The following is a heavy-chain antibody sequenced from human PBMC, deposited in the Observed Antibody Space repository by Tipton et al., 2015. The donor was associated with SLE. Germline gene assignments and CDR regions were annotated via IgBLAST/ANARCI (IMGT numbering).Heavy chain of an antibody. CDR2: IYYSGST. J-gene: IGHJ3*02. D-gene: IGHD1-26*01. CDR1: GGSISSYY. V-gene: IGHV4-31*03. Sequence: TLSLTCTVSGGSISSYYWSWIRQHPGKGLEWIGYIYYSGSTYYNPSLKSRVTISVDTSKNQFSLKLSSVTAADTAVYYCARMVGAGAFDIWGQGTMVTVSS. CDR3: ARMVGAGAFDI.